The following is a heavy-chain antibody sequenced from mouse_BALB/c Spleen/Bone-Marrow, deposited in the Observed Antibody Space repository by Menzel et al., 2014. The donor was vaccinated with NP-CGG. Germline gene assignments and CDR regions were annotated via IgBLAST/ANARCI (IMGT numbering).Heavy chain of an antibody. CDR1: GFTFSDFY. V-gene: IGHV7-1*02. CDR3: ARNPRWLLAVDY. Sequence: EVQRVESGGGLVQPGGSLRLSCATSGFTFSDFYMEWVRQPPGKRLEWIAASRNKANVYTTEYSASVKGRFIVSRDTSQSILYLQMNALRAEDTAIYYCARNPRWLLAVDYWGQGTSVTVSS. J-gene: IGHJ4*01. CDR2: SRNKANVYTT. D-gene: IGHD2-3*01.